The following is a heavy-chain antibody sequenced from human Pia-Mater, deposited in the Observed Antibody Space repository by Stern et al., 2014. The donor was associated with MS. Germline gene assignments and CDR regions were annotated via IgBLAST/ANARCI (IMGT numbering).Heavy chain of an antibody. CDR2: ISYDGKNQ. V-gene: IGHV3-30*18. Sequence: VHLVESGGDVVQPGTSLRLSCAASGFSFYTHGIHWVRQAPGNGLEWVDFISYDGKNQYYADSVRGRFTISRDNPKKTLSLQLDSLRVEDTAVYHCAKDLSYPWSFDYWGQGTLLAVSS. CDR3: AKDLSYPWSFDY. CDR1: GFSFYTHG. D-gene: IGHD1-26*01. J-gene: IGHJ4*02.